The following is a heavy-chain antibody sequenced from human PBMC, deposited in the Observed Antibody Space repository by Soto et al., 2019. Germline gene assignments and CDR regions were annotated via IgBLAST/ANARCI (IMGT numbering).Heavy chain of an antibody. D-gene: IGHD5-12*01. CDR1: GFTFSSYA. V-gene: IGHV3-23*01. CDR2: ISGSGGST. CDR3: AKGVQVKEMATRRPPSKYYFDY. J-gene: IGHJ4*02. Sequence: PGGSLRLSCAASGFTFSSYAMSWVRQAPGKGLEWVSAISGSGGSTYYADSVKGRFTISRDNSKNTLYLQMNSLRAEDTAVYYCAKGVQVKEMATRRPPSKYYFDYWGQGTLVTVSS.